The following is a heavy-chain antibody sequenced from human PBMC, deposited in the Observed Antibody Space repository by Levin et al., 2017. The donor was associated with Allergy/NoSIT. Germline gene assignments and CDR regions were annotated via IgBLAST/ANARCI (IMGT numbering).Heavy chain of an antibody. CDR3: ARYIGSLQFDY. Sequence: GESLKISCAASGFTFSNYWMHWVRQAPGKGLVWVSRINGDGSGTVYADSVKGRFTISRDNAKNTLFLQMNSLRAEDTAVYYCARYIGSLQFDYWGQGTLVTVSS. CDR1: GFTFSNYW. V-gene: IGHV3-74*01. J-gene: IGHJ4*02. CDR2: INGDGSGT. D-gene: IGHD1-26*01.